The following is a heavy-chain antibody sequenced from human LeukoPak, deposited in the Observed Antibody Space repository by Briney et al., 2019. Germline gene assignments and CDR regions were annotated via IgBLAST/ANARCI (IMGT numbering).Heavy chain of an antibody. D-gene: IGHD3-10*01. Sequence: SETLSLTCGVFGGSFSGYYWTWVRQAPGKGLEWIGEISESGTTNYNASLNNRVTLSVDTSKNRFSLKMTSLTAADTGVFYCARALMTLVRGVPRTTWFDPWGQGTLVTVSS. J-gene: IGHJ5*02. CDR2: ISESGTT. CDR3: ARALMTLVRGVPRTTWFDP. CDR1: GGSFSGYY. V-gene: IGHV4-34*01.